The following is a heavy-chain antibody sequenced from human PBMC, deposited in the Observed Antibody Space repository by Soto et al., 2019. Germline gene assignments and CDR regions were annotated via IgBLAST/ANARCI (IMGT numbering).Heavy chain of an antibody. CDR2: MNPNSGNT. D-gene: IGHD3-3*01. CDR1: GYTFTSYG. CDR3: ARGLEWSRSLDP. Sequence: QVQLVQSGAEVKKPGASVKVSCKASGYTFTSYGINWVRQASGQGLEWMGWMNPNSGNTGYAQKFQGRVTMTRNTSISTAYMELSSLRSEDTAVYYCARGLEWSRSLDPWGQGTLVTVSS. J-gene: IGHJ5*02. V-gene: IGHV1-8*01.